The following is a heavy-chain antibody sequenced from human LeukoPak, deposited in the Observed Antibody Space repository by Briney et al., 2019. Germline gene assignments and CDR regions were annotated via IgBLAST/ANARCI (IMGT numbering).Heavy chain of an antibody. CDR1: GFTFSSYV. D-gene: IGHD5-12*01. J-gene: IGHJ6*04. V-gene: IGHV3-30*04. CDR3: ARAERGGYSGYDYGMDL. Sequence: GGSLRLSCAASGFTFSSYVMHWVREAPGKGVEWVAVISYDGSNTYYEDSVKGRFTISRDNSKNTLYLQMNSLRAEDTAVYYCARAERGGYSGYDYGMDLWGKGTTVTVSS. CDR2: ISYDGSNT.